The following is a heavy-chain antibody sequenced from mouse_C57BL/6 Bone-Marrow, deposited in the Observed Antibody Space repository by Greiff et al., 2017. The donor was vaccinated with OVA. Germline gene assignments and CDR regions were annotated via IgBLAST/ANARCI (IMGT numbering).Heavy chain of an antibody. D-gene: IGHD2-5*01. CDR1: GYTFTDYE. CDR2: IDPETGGT. Sequence: QVQLQQSGAELVRPGASVTLSCKASGYTFTDYEMHWVKQTPVHGLEWIGAIDPETGGTAYNQKFKGKAILTADKSSSTAYMELRSLTSEDSAVYYCTRGYSNYDAMDDWGQGTSVTVSS. CDR3: TRGYSNYDAMDD. V-gene: IGHV1-15*01. J-gene: IGHJ4*01.